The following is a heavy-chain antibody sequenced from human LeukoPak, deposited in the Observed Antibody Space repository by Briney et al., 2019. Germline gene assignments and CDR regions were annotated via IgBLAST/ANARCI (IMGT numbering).Heavy chain of an antibody. J-gene: IGHJ4*02. CDR2: MNPNSGNT. CDR3: ARDYVLQTYYFDY. D-gene: IGHD3-16*01. V-gene: IGHV1-8*01. Sequence: GASVKVSCKASGYTFTSYDINWVRQATGQGLEWMGWMNPNSGNTGYAQKFQGRVTMTRNTSISTAYMELSSLRSEDTAVYYCARDYVLQTYYFDYWGQGTLVTVSS. CDR1: GYTFTSYD.